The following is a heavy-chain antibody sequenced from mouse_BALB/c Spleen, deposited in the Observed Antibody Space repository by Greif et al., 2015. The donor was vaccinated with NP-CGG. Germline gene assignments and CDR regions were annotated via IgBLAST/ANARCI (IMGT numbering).Heavy chain of an antibody. D-gene: IGHD4-1*01. CDR3: ASNWDGGAYAMDY. CDR1: GFTFSSFG. Sequence: EVMLVESGGGLVQPGGSRKLSCAASGFTFSSFGMHWVRQAPEKGLEWVAYISSGSSTIYYADTVKGRFTISRDNPKNTLFLQMTSLRSEDTAMYYCASNWDGGAYAMDYWGQGTSVTVSS. J-gene: IGHJ4*01. CDR2: ISSGSSTI. V-gene: IGHV5-17*02.